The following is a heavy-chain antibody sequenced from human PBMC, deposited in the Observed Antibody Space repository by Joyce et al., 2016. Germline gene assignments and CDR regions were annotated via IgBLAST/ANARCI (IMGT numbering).Heavy chain of an antibody. J-gene: IGHJ4*02. D-gene: IGHD2-8*01. CDR3: AGHGHHHFEY. CDR1: GVTFSSYW. V-gene: IGHV3-7*01. CDR2: IKHDGSEK. Sequence: EVQLVESGGDLVQPGGSLRLACAASGVTFSSYWLAWVRQAPGEVLEWVANIKHDGSEKYDVGSVKGRFTISRDNTKNSLCLQMNSLRAEDTAVYFCAGHGHHHFEYWGQGTLVTVSS.